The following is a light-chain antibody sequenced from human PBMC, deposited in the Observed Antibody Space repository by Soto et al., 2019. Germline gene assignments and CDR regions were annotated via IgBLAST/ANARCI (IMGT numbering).Light chain of an antibody. CDR1: QSVSSN. CDR2: GAS. CDR3: QQYNIPLT. J-gene: IGKJ4*01. Sequence: EIVMTQSPATLSVSPGERATLSCRASQSVSSNLAWYQQKPGQAPRLLIYGASTRATDIPARFSGSGSGTEFTLTISSLQSEDFAVYYCQQYNIPLTFGGGTKVEIK. V-gene: IGKV3-15*01.